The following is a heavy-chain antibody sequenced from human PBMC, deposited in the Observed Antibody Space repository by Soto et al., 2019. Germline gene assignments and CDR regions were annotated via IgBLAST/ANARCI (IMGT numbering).Heavy chain of an antibody. J-gene: IGHJ5*02. CDR2: IYYSGST. V-gene: IGHV4-61*08. CDR3: ARAQPIPVLRYFDRSTPQFDP. CDR1: GGSISSGGYY. Sequence: SETLSLTCTVSGGSISSGGYYWSWIRQHPGKGLEWIGYIYYSGSTNYNPSLKSRVTISVDTSKNQFSLKLSSVTAADTAVYYCARAQPIPVLRYFDRSTPQFDPWGQGTLVTVSS. D-gene: IGHD3-9*01.